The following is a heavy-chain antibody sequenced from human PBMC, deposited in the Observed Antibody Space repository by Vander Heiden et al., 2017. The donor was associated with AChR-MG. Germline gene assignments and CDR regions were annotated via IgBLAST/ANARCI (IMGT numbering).Heavy chain of an antibody. J-gene: IGHJ2*01. Sequence: EVQLVESGGGLVQPVRSLRLSCAASGFTFDDYAMHWFRQAPGKGLEWVSGISWNSGSIGYADSVKGRFTISRDNAKNSLYLQMNRLRAEDTALYYCANTGGVGVGYFDLWVRGTLVTVSS. CDR1: GFTFDDYA. CDR2: ISWNSGSI. CDR3: ANTGGVGVGYFDL. V-gene: IGHV3-9*01. D-gene: IGHD2-8*02.